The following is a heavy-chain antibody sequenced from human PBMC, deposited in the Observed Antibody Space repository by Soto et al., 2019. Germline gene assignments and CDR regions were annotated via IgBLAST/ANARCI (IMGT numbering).Heavy chain of an antibody. V-gene: IGHV4-59*08. D-gene: IGHD6-25*01. Sequence: PSETLSLTCTVSGGSISSYYWSWIRQPPGKGLEWIGYIYYSGSTNYNPSLKSRVTISVDTSKNRFSLKLSSVTAADTAVYYCARLYGFSGFDYWGQGTLVTVSS. CDR2: IYYSGST. CDR3: ARLYGFSGFDY. CDR1: GGSISSYY. J-gene: IGHJ4*02.